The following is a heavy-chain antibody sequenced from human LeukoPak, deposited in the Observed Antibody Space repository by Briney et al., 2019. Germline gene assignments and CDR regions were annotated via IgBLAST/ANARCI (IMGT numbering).Heavy chain of an antibody. CDR3: ARSKDRYCSSTSCYEILDAFDI. Sequence: ASVKVSCKASGYTFTTYDIHWVRQATGQGLEWMGWINPNSGGTNYAQKFQGRVTMTRDTSISTAYMELSRLRSDDTAVYYCARSKDRYCSSTSCYEILDAFDIWGQGTMVTVSS. J-gene: IGHJ3*02. CDR2: INPNSGGT. V-gene: IGHV1-2*02. CDR1: GYTFTTYD. D-gene: IGHD2-2*01.